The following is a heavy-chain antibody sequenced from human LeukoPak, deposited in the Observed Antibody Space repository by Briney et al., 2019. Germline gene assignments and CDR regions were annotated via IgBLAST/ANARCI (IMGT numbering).Heavy chain of an antibody. D-gene: IGHD3-10*01. J-gene: IGHJ4*02. CDR2: ISSSSSYI. V-gene: IGHV3-21*01. CDR3: ASSLWFGEDY. Sequence: NPGGSLRLSCAASGFTFSSYSMNWVRQAPGKGLEWVSSISSSSSYIYYADSVRGRFTISRDNAKNSLYLQMNSLRAEDTAVYYCASSLWFGEDYWGQGTLVTVSS. CDR1: GFTFSSYS.